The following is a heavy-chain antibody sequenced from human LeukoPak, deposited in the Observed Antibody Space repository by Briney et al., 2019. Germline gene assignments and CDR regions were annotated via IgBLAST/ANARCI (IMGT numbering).Heavy chain of an antibody. Sequence: GESLKISCQASGYRFTSYWIGWVRQMPGKGLEWMGIIDPSDSDIRYTPSFQGQVTISADKSLSTAYLQWNSLKASDTAIYYCARQTAMGRSGDYWGQGTLVTVSS. CDR2: IDPSDSDI. J-gene: IGHJ4*02. D-gene: IGHD7-27*01. V-gene: IGHV5-51*01. CDR3: ARQTAMGRSGDY. CDR1: GYRFTSYW.